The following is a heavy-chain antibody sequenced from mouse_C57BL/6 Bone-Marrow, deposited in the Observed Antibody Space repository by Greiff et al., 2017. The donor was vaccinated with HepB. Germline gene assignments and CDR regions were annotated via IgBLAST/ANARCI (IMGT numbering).Heavy chain of an antibody. V-gene: IGHV5-2*01. CDR3: ASPIYYYGSSYSYWYFDV. J-gene: IGHJ1*03. CDR2: INSDGGST. CDR1: EYEFPSHD. Sequence: EVKLVESGGGLVQPGESLKLSCESNEYEFPSHDMSWVRKTPEKRLELVAAINSDGGSTYYPDTMERRFIISRDNTKKTLYLQMSSLRSEDTALYYCASPIYYYGSSYSYWYFDVWGTGTTVTVSS. D-gene: IGHD1-1*01.